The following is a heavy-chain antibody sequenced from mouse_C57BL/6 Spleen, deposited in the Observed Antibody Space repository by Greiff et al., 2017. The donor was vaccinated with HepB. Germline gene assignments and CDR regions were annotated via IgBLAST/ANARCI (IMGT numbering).Heavy chain of an antibody. Sequence: QVQLKQPGTELVKPGASVKLSCKASGYTFTSYWMHWVKQRPGQGLAWIGNINPSNGGTNYNEKFKSKATLTVDKSASTAYMQLSSLTSEDSAVYYCARWGWLLNYFDYWGQGTTLTVSS. CDR2: INPSNGGT. CDR3: ARWGWLLNYFDY. J-gene: IGHJ2*01. V-gene: IGHV1-53*01. CDR1: GYTFTSYW. D-gene: IGHD2-3*01.